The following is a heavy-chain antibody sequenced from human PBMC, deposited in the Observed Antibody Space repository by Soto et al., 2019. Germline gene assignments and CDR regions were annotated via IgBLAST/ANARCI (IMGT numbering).Heavy chain of an antibody. Sequence: GGSLRLSCAASGFTFSSYGMHWVRQAPGKGLEWVAVISYDGSNKYYADSVKGRFTISRDNSKNTLYLQMNSLRAEDTAVYYCAKEVGSSWYEFYYYYGMDVWGQGTTVTVSS. CDR1: GFTFSSYG. D-gene: IGHD6-13*01. CDR2: ISYDGSNK. V-gene: IGHV3-30*18. CDR3: AKEVGSSWYEFYYYYGMDV. J-gene: IGHJ6*02.